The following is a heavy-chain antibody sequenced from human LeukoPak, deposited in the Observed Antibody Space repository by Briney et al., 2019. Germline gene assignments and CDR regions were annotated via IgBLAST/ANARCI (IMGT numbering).Heavy chain of an antibody. CDR3: ARDTSGDYGEFDY. J-gene: IGHJ4*02. CDR2: IKQDGSEK. V-gene: IGHV3-7*01. Sequence: VGSLRLSCAASGFTFSSYWMSWVRQAPGKGLQWVANIKQDGSEKYYVDSVKGRFTISRDNAKNSLYLQMNSLRAEDTAVYYCARDTSGDYGEFDYWGQGTLVTVSS. CDR1: GFTFSSYW. D-gene: IGHD4-17*01.